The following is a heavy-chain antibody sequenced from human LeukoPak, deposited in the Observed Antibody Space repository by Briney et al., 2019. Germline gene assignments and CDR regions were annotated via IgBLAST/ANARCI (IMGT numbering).Heavy chain of an antibody. D-gene: IGHD3-10*01. CDR3: ARGGSGSTLSYYYYMDV. J-gene: IGHJ6*03. Sequence: SVKVSCKASGGTFSSYAISWVRQAPGQGLEWMGGIIPIFGTANYAQKFQGRVTITADKSTSTAYMELSSLRSEDTAVYYCARGGSGSTLSYYYYMDVWGKGTTVTISS. V-gene: IGHV1-69*06. CDR2: IIPIFGTA. CDR1: GGTFSSYA.